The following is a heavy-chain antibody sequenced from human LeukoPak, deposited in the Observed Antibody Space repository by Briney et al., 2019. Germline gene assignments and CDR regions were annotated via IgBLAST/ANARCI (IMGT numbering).Heavy chain of an antibody. J-gene: IGHJ6*03. CDR2: ISSSSSTI. V-gene: IGHV3-48*04. D-gene: IGHD3-16*01. Sequence: GGSLRLSCAASGFTFSSYSMNWVRQAPGKGLEWVSYISSSSSTIYYADSVKGRFTISRDNAKNSLYLQMNSLRAEDTAVYYCAREGETFVYYYYMDVWGKGTTVTVSS. CDR1: GFTFSSYS. CDR3: AREGETFVYYYYMDV.